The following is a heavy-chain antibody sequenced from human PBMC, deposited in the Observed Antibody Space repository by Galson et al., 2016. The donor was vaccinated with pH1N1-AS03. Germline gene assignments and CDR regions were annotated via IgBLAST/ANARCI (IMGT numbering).Heavy chain of an antibody. D-gene: IGHD6-13*01. CDR2: IYWNDAK. CDR1: GFSLSTTSVG. J-gene: IGHJ4*02. Sequence: PALVKPTQTLTLTYTFSGFSLSTTSVGVGWIRQPPGKALEWLALIYWNDAKRYSPSLKSRLTITKDTSRNQVVLTITTLDPLETATYYCTHAGTGYNRSLTCLDYWGQGTPVTVSS. V-gene: IGHV2-5*01. CDR3: THAGTGYNRSLTCLDY.